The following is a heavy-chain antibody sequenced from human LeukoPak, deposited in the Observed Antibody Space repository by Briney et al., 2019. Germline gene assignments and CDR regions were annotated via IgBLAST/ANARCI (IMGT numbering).Heavy chain of an antibody. CDR3: ARGFYYDSSGYSDY. D-gene: IGHD3-22*01. Sequence: GGSLRLSCAASGFIFSNYGMHWVRQAPGKGLEWVAVISYDGSNKYYADSVKGRFTISRDNSKNTLYLQMNSLRAEDTAVYYCARGFYYDSSGYSDYWGQGTLVTVSS. J-gene: IGHJ4*02. V-gene: IGHV3-30*19. CDR1: GFIFSNYG. CDR2: ISYDGSNK.